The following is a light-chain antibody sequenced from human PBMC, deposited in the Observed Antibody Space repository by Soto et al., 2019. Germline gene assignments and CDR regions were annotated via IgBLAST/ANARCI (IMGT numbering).Light chain of an antibody. J-gene: IGLJ1*01. CDR1: GRDIGAYNY. CDR2: EVE. CDR3: SSYTTSYFYV. V-gene: IGLV2-14*01. Sequence: QSALTQPASVSGSPGQSITISCTGSGRDIGAYNYVSWYQQHPGKAPKLIIYEVENRPSGVSNRFSASKSAFTASLTISGLQAEDEADYYCSSYTTSYFYVFGTGTKVT.